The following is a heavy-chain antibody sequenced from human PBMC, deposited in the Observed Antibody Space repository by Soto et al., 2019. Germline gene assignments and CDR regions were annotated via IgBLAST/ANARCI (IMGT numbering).Heavy chain of an antibody. J-gene: IGHJ4*01. CDR3: ARRWSGTDY. CDR2: IHNSGST. D-gene: IGHD3-10*01. Sequence: QVQLQESGPGLVKPSETLSLTCTVSGGSIPSYYWSWIRQPPGKGLEWIGYIHNSGSTSYNPSLQSRVTISADVSKTQFSLDLRSVTAADTAVYYCARRWSGTDYWGHGTLVTVSS. CDR1: GGSIPSYY. V-gene: IGHV4-59*01.